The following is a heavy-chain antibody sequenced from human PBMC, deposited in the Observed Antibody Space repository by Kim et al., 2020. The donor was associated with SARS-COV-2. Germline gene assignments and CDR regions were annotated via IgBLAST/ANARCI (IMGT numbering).Heavy chain of an antibody. V-gene: IGHV3-74*01. Sequence: GGSLRLSCAASGFTFSSYWMHWVRQAPGKGLVWVSRINSDGSSTSYADSVKGRFTISRDNAKNTLYLQMNSLRAEDTAVYYCARRPTPGPIVVPAQDDYWGQGTLVTVSS. J-gene: IGHJ4*02. CDR2: INSDGSST. CDR1: GFTFSSYW. CDR3: ARRPTPGPIVVPAQDDY. D-gene: IGHD2-2*01.